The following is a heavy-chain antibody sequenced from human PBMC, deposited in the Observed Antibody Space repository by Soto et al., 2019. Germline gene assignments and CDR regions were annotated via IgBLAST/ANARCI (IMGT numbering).Heavy chain of an antibody. CDR3: SKYLEYCISTSCPYYYYGMDV. J-gene: IGHJ6*02. CDR1: GFTFSSYA. V-gene: IGHV3-23*01. D-gene: IGHD2-2*01. CDR2: ISGSGGST. Sequence: GGSLRLSCAASGFTFSSYAMSWVRQAPGKGLEWVSAISGSGGSTYYADSVKGRFTISRDNSKNTLYLQMNSLRAEDTAVYYCSKYLEYCISTSCPYYYYGMDVWGQGTTVTVS.